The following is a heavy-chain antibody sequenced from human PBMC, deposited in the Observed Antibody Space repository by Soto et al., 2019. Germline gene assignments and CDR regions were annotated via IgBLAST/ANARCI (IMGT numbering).Heavy chain of an antibody. V-gene: IGHV1-2*04. CDR2: INPNSGGT. J-gene: IGHJ3*02. D-gene: IGHD2-15*01. CDR1: GYTFTGYY. Sequence: ASVKVSCKASGYTFTGYYMHSVRQAPGQGLEWMGWINPNSGGTNYAQKFQGWVTMTRDTSISTAYMELSRLRSDDTAVYYCARVRGYCSGGSCLDDAFDIWGQGTMVTVSS. CDR3: ARVRGYCSGGSCLDDAFDI.